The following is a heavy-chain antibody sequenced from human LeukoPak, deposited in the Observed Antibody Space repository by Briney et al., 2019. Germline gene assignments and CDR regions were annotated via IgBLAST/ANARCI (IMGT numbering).Heavy chain of an antibody. J-gene: IGHJ4*02. CDR1: GGSISSSSYY. CDR3: ARVRYYDFWSGYYFDY. CDR2: IYYSGNT. Sequence: PSETLSLTCTVSGGSISSSSYYWGWIRQPPGKGLEWIGSIYYSGNTYYNPSLKSRVTISVDTSKNQFSLKLSSVTAADTAVYYCARVRYYDFWSGYYFDYWGQGTLVTVSS. V-gene: IGHV4-39*07. D-gene: IGHD3-3*01.